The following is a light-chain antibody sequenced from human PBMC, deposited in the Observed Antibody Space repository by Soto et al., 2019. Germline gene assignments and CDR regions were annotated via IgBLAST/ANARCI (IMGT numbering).Light chain of an antibody. CDR3: QQLNSYPRFT. CDR1: QGISSY. V-gene: IGKV1-9*01. Sequence: IQLTQSPSSLSASVGDRVTITCRASQGISSYLAWYQQKTGKAPKLLIYAASTLQSGVPSRFSGSGSGTDFTLTISSLQPEDFATYYCQQLNSYPRFTFGPGTKVDIK. CDR2: AAS. J-gene: IGKJ3*01.